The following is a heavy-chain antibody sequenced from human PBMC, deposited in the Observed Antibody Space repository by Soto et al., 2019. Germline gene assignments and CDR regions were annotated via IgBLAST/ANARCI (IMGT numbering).Heavy chain of an antibody. J-gene: IGHJ4*02. D-gene: IGHD1-26*01. V-gene: IGHV3-7*01. CDR1: GFTFSSYW. Sequence: GGSLRLSCAASGFTFSSYWMSWVRQAPGKGLEWVANIKQDGSEKYYVDSVKGRFTISRDNAKNSLYLQMNSLRAEDTAVYYCARTRWKIVGATTGYFDYWGQGTLVTVSS. CDR3: ARTRWKIVGATTGYFDY. CDR2: IKQDGSEK.